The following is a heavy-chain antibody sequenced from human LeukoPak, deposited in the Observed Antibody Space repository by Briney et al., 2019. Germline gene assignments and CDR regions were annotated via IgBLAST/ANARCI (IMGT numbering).Heavy chain of an antibody. CDR1: GFTFSSYW. D-gene: IGHD2-21*02. CDR2: INQDGSEK. J-gene: IGHJ3*02. CDR3: ARTDIVVVSTTDAFDI. V-gene: IGHV3-7*05. Sequence: GGSLRLSCAASGFTFSSYWMSWVRQAPGKGLEWVANINQDGSEKYYVDSVKGRFTFSRDNAKNSLYVQMNSLRAEDTAVYYCARTDIVVVSTTDAFDIWGQGTMVTISS.